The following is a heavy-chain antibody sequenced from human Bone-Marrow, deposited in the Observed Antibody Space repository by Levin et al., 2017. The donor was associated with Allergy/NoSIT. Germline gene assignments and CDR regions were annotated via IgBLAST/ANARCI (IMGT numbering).Heavy chain of an antibody. V-gene: IGHV5-51*01. CDR3: AKISRGTYYLCDH. CDR2: VYPRDSEV. J-gene: IGHJ4*02. D-gene: IGHD1-26*01. Sequence: GGSLRLSCQTSGSSFTAYWLAWVRQMPGKGLEWMGIVYPRDSEVKYNPSFQDQVTISADKSSSTSYLEWSSLQASDTAMYYCAKISRGTYYLCDHWGQGTLVTVSS. CDR1: GSSFTAYW.